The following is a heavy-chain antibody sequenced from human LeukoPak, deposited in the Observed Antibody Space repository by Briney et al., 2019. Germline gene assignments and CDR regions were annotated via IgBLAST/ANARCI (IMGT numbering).Heavy chain of an antibody. J-gene: IGHJ4*02. CDR2: IYPDDSDT. CDR1: EYSFPNYC. V-gene: IGHV5-51*01. Sequence: GESLKISCKHSEYSFPNYCIGWVRQMPGKGLEWMGIIYPDDSDTSYSPSFQGQATISADKTISTAYRQWSSLKASDTAMYYCARHLRANSGSYPDYWGQGTLVTVSS. D-gene: IGHD1-26*01. CDR3: ARHLRANSGSYPDY.